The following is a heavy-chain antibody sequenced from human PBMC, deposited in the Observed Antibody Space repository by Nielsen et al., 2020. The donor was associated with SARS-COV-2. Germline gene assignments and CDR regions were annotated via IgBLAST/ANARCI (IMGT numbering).Heavy chain of an antibody. CDR2: ISGSGGST. CDR1: GFTFSSYA. Sequence: GESLKISCAASGFTFSSYAMRWVRQAPGKGLEWVSAISGSGGSTYYADSVKGRFTISRDNAKSSLFLQMNSLRADDTARYYCARGSGMGVWGQGTAVIVSS. V-gene: IGHV3-23*01. CDR3: ARGSGMGV. J-gene: IGHJ6*02. D-gene: IGHD3-10*01.